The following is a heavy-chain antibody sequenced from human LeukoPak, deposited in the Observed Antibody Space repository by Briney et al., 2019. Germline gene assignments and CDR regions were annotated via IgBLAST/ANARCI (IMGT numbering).Heavy chain of an antibody. CDR1: GYTFTSYA. V-gene: IGHV1-3*04. Sequence: GASVKVSCKASGYTFTSYALHWVRQAPGQRLEWMGFINTGNGNTKYSQDFQGRVTITRDTSATTAYMELRSLRSDDTAVYYCARDTKRSRARWENLGFDPWGQGTLVTVSS. CDR3: ARDTKRSRARWENLGFDP. J-gene: IGHJ5*02. D-gene: IGHD1-26*01. CDR2: INTGNGNT.